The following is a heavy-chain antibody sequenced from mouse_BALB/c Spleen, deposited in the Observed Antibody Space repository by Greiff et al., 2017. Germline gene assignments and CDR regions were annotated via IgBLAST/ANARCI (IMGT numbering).Heavy chain of an antibody. V-gene: IGHV3-8*02. CDR1: GDSITSGY. CDR2: ISYSGST. Sequence: EVQVVESGPSLVKPSQTLSLTCSVTGDSITSGYWNWIRKFPGNKLEYMGYISYSGSTYYNPSLKSRISITRDTSKNQYYLQLNSVTTEDTATYYCARCDGADYDWFAYWGQGTLVTVSA. D-gene: IGHD2-4*01. CDR3: ARCDGADYDWFAY. J-gene: IGHJ3*01.